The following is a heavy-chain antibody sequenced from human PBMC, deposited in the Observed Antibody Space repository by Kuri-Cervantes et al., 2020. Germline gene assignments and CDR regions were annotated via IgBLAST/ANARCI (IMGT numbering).Heavy chain of an antibody. CDR1: GFTFSSYA. D-gene: IGHD3-22*01. CDR3: AKTGGDYYDSSGYYYRRYFDY. Sequence: GGSLRLSCAASGFTFSSYAMSWVRQAPGKGLEWVSAISGSGGSTYYADSVKGRFTISRDNSKNTLYLQMNSLRAEDTAVYYCAKTGGDYYDSSGYYYRRYFDYWGQGTLVTVSS. J-gene: IGHJ4*02. V-gene: IGHV3-23*01. CDR2: ISGSGGST.